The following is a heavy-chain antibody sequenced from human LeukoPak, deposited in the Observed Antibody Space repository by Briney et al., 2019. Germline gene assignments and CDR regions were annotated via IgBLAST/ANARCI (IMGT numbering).Heavy chain of an antibody. V-gene: IGHV1-2*02. J-gene: IGHJ6*02. Sequence: ASVTVSCKASGYTFTGYYMHWVRQAPGQGLEWMGWINPNSGGTNYALKFQGRVTMTRDTSISTAYMELSRLRSDDTAVYYCAREVYGDYDMDVWGRGTTVIVSS. CDR3: AREVYGDYDMDV. CDR2: INPNSGGT. CDR1: GYTFTGYY. D-gene: IGHD4-17*01.